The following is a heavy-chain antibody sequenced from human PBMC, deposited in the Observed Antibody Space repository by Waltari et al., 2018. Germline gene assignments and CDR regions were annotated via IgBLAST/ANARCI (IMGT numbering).Heavy chain of an antibody. Sequence: QVQLQESGPGLVKPSETLSLTCAVSGYSISNGYYWSWIRQPPGKGLEWIVGIYHTGTTYYNASLKSRVTISVDTSKNQFSLNLSFVTAADTALYFCARGGSGSYMGSFDIWGQGPMVTVSS. CDR3: ARGGSGSYMGSFDI. D-gene: IGHD1-26*01. J-gene: IGHJ3*02. CDR2: IYHTGTT. CDR1: GYSISNGYY. V-gene: IGHV4-38-2*01.